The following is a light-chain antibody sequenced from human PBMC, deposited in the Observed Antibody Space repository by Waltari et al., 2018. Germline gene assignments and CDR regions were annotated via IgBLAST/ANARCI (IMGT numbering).Light chain of an antibody. Sequence: SYELTQPPSVSVSPGQTASITCSGDKLGAKYACWYQQKPGKSPVLVIYQDSERPSGIPERFSGSNSGNTATLTISGTQAMDEADYYCQAWDSSTVVFGGGTKLTVL. J-gene: IGLJ2*01. CDR3: QAWDSSTVV. CDR1: KLGAKY. V-gene: IGLV3-1*01. CDR2: QDS.